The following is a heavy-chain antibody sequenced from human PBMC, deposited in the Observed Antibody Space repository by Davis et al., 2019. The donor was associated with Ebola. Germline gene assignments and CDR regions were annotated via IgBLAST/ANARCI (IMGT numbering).Heavy chain of an antibody. CDR1: GYTFTSYY. CDR2: INPSGGST. D-gene: IGHD3-22*01. Sequence: ASVKVSCKASGYTFTSYYMHWVRQAPGQGLEWMGIINPSGGSTSYAQKFQGRVTMTRDTSTSTVYMELSSLRSEDTAVYYCARGRPHEYYDSSGYFSQGYYFDYWGQGTLVTVSS. J-gene: IGHJ4*02. CDR3: ARGRPHEYYDSSGYFSQGYYFDY. V-gene: IGHV1-46*01.